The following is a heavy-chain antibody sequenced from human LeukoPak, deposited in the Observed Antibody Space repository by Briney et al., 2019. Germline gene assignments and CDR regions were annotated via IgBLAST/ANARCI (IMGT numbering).Heavy chain of an antibody. CDR1: GGSINNYY. CDR3: ARGPIIRGDNCFDP. D-gene: IGHD3-10*01. Sequence: SETLSLTCTVSGGSINNYYWSWIRQSAGKGLEWIGRIYSSGSTNYNPSLKSRVTMSVDTSKNQFSLKLSSVTAADTAVYCCARGPIIRGDNCFDPWGQGTLVTVSS. V-gene: IGHV4-4*07. CDR2: IYSSGST. J-gene: IGHJ5*02.